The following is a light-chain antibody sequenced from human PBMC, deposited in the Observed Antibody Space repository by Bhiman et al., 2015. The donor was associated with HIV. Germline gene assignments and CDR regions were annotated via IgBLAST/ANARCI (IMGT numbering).Light chain of an antibody. CDR1: SGSIASNF. CDR2: EDY. CDR3: QSYDSTTSWV. J-gene: IGLJ3*02. Sequence: NFVLTQPHSVSGSPGQTVTISCTRSSGSIASNFVQWYQQRPGSSPTTVIYEDYQRPSGVPDRFSGSIDSSSNSASLTISGLKTEDEADYYCQSYDSTTSWVFGGGTKLTVL. V-gene: IGLV6-57*01.